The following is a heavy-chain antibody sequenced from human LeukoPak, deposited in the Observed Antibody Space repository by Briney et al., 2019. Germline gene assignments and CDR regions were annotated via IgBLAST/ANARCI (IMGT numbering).Heavy chain of an antibody. J-gene: IGHJ4*02. CDR2: IYSGGST. V-gene: IGHV3-53*01. CDR1: GFTFSSNY. CDR3: AGGEEMATITLDY. D-gene: IGHD5-24*01. Sequence: GGSLRLSCAASGFTFSSNYMSWVRQAPGKGLEGVSVIYSGGSTYSADSVKGRFTISRDNSKNTLYLQMNSLRAEDTAVYYCAGGEEMATITLDYWGQGTLVTVSS.